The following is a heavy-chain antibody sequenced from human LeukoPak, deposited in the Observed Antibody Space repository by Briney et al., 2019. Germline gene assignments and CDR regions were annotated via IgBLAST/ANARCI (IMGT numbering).Heavy chain of an antibody. V-gene: IGHV3-74*01. J-gene: IGHJ5*02. CDR2: ICPDGTVT. CDR3: AKDPVTVSQENWFDP. CDR1: GFIFSTYC. Sequence: PGGSLRLSCAASGFIFSTYCMHWVRQAPGKGPMWVSRICPDGTVTNYADSVKARFSISRDNARNTVYLQMNSLRAEDTAVYYCAKDPVTVSQENWFDPWGQGTLVTVSS.